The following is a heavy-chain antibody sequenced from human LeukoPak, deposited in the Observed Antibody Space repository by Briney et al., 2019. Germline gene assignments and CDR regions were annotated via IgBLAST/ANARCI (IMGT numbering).Heavy chain of an antibody. CDR3: AKDPLPYCSSTSCYRGYFDY. CDR2: ISGSGGST. D-gene: IGHD2-2*01. J-gene: IGHJ4*02. CDR1: GFTFNRYS. Sequence: GGSLRLSCAASGFTFNRYSMNWVRQAPGKGLEWVSAISGSGGSTYYADSVKGRFTISRDNSKNTLYLQMNSLRAEDTAVYYCAKDPLPYCSSTSCYRGYFDYWGQGTLVTVSS. V-gene: IGHV3-23*01.